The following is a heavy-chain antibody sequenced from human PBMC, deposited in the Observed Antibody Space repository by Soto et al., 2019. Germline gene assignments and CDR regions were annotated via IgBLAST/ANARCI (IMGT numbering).Heavy chain of an antibody. V-gene: IGHV3-15*07. CDR2: IKSKTDGGTT. D-gene: IGHD4-4*01. CDR1: GVTFSNAW. J-gene: IGHJ5*01. CDR3: TTGGYSNWYDY. Sequence: GGSLRLSCAASGVTFSNAWMNWVRQAPGKGLEWVGRIKSKTDGGTTDYAAPVKGRFTISRDDSKNTLYLQMNSLKTDDTAVFYCTTGGYSNWYDYWGQGTLVTVSS.